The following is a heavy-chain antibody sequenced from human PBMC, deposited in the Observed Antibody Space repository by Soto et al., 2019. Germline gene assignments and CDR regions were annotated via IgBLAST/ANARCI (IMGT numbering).Heavy chain of an antibody. V-gene: IGHV3-74*01. D-gene: IGHD1-26*01. CDR3: TRVSIGYYGVFDY. CDR2: INSDGSTT. J-gene: IGHJ4*02. Sequence: EVQLVESGGGLVQPGGSLRLSCAASGFTFSSYWMHWVRQAPGKGLVWVSRINSDGSTTSYADSVKGRFTISRDNAKNTLYLQMNSLRAEDTAVYYCTRVSIGYYGVFDYWGQGTLVTVSS. CDR1: GFTFSSYW.